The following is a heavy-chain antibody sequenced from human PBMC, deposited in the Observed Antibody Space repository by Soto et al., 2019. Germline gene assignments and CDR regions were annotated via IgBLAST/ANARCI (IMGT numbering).Heavy chain of an antibody. D-gene: IGHD1-1*01. CDR2: IIPFFGPT. CDR3: ASRYRGGYNFVNFYYYCGLDG. CDR1: GDTFSNFA. V-gene: IGHV1-69*01. Sequence: QMQLVQSGAEVKKPGSSVKVSCKASGDTFSNFAVGWVRQAPGQGLEWMGGIIPFFGPTNYAQKFQDRVTITADESTKTVYMELSGLRSEDTALYYCASRYRGGYNFVNFYYYCGLDGWGQGTAVTVSS. J-gene: IGHJ6*02.